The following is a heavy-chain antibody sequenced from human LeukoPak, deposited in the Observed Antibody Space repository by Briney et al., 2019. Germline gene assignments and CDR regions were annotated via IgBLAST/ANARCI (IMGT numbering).Heavy chain of an antibody. CDR1: GGSISSYY. CDR2: IYTSGST. Sequence: PSETLSLTCTVSGGSISSYYWSWIRQPAGKGLEWIGRIYTSGSTNYNPSLKSRVTMSVDTSKNQFSLKLSSVTAADTAVYYCARGPGGYSGYVNAFDIWGQGTMVTVSS. D-gene: IGHD5-12*01. CDR3: ARGPGGYSGYVNAFDI. V-gene: IGHV4-4*07. J-gene: IGHJ3*02.